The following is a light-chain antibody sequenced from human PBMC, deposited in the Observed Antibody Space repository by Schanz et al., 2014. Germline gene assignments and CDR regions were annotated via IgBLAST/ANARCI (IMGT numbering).Light chain of an antibody. CDR3: SSYAGSNNFVV. V-gene: IGLV2-8*01. CDR2: EVS. Sequence: QSALTQPPSASGSPGQSVTISCTGTSSDVGGYNYVSWYQQYPGKAPKFMIYEVSKRPSGVPDRFSGSKSGNTASLTVSGLQAEDEADYYCSSYAGSNNFVVFGGGTKLTFL. CDR1: SSDVGGYNY. J-gene: IGLJ2*01.